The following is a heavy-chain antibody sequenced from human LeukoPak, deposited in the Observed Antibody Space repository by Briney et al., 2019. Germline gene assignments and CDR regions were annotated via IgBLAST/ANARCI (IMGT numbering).Heavy chain of an antibody. V-gene: IGHV4-34*01. CDR1: GGSFSGYY. D-gene: IGHD3-10*01. CDR3: ARQVITIGELLRPPNYMDV. J-gene: IGHJ6*03. CDR2: INHSGST. Sequence: PSETLSLTCAVYGGSFSGYYWSWIRQPPGKGLEWIGEINHSGSTNYNPSLKSRVTISVDTSKDQFSLKLSSVTAADTAVYYCARQVITIGELLRPPNYMDVWGKGTTVTISS.